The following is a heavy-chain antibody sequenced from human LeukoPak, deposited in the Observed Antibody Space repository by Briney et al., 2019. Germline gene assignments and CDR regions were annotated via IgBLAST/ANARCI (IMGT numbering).Heavy chain of an antibody. V-gene: IGHV7-4-1*02. CDR1: GYTFTSYA. CDR3: ARRGRSVGATGNWFDP. D-gene: IGHD1-26*01. CDR2: INTNTGNP. J-gene: IGHJ5*02. Sequence: ASVKVSCKASGYTFTSYAMNWVRQAPGQGLEWMGWINTNTGNPTYAQGFTGRFVFSLDTSVSTAYLQISSLKAEDTAVYYCARRGRSVGATGNWFDPWDQGTLVTVSS.